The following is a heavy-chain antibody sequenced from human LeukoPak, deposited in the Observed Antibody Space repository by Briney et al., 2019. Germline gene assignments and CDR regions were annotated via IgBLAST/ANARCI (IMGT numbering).Heavy chain of an antibody. CDR1: GFIFSTYA. J-gene: IGHJ4*02. D-gene: IGHD2-21*02. CDR2: ISGVGGST. V-gene: IGHV3-23*01. Sequence: GGSLRLSCAASGFIFSTYAMTWVRQAPGKGLEWVSAISGVGGSTYYADSVKGRFTISRDNSKKTLYLQMNSLRPEDTAVYYCVKDRGDLPPYFDYWGQGTLVTVSS. CDR3: VKDRGDLPPYFDY.